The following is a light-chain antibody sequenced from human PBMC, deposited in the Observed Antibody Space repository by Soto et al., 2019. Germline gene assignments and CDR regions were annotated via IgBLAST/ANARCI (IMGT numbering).Light chain of an antibody. CDR2: AAS. CDR1: QDIRND. J-gene: IGKJ5*01. CDR3: LQHNSYPLT. Sequence: DSQMTLSPPSVSASVGDRVTISCGSSQDIRNDLGWYQQKPGKAPKRLIYAASSLQSGVPSRFSGSGSGTEFTLTISSVQPEDFGPYYCLQHNSYPLTFGQGTQLEIK. V-gene: IGKV1-17*01.